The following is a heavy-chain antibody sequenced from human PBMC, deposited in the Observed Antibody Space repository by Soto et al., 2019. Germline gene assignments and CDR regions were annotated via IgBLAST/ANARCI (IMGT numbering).Heavy chain of an antibody. CDR3: TRPYYDFWSGYYYYYYMDV. D-gene: IGHD3-3*01. Sequence: GGSLRLSCAASGFTFSNAWMSWVRQAPGKGLEWVGRIKSKTDGGTTDYAAPVKGRFTISRDDSKNTLYLQMNSLKTEDTAVYYCTRPYYDFWSGYYYYYYMDVWGKGTTVTVSS. CDR2: IKSKTDGGTT. V-gene: IGHV3-15*01. CDR1: GFTFSNAW. J-gene: IGHJ6*03.